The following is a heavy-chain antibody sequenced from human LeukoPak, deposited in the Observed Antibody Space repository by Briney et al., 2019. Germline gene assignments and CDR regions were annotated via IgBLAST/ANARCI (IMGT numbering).Heavy chain of an antibody. J-gene: IGHJ6*02. CDR3: ARGCSRITIFGVVIKDYYYYGMDV. Sequence: GASVKVSCKASGYTFTSYDINWVRQATGQGLEWMGWMNPNSGNTGYAQKFQGRVTMTRNTSISTAYMELSSLRSEDTAVYYCARGCSRITIFGVVIKDYYYYGMDVWGQGTTVTVSS. CDR2: MNPNSGNT. D-gene: IGHD3-3*01. V-gene: IGHV1-8*01. CDR1: GYTFTSYD.